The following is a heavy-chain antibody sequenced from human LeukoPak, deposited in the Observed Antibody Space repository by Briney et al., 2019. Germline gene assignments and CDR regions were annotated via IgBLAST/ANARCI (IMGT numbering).Heavy chain of an antibody. D-gene: IGHD6-19*01. J-gene: IGHJ4*02. CDR2: IYYSGST. CDR3: ARAHSIAVAADTLDY. CDR1: GGSISNYY. Sequence: PPETLSLTCTVSGGSISNYYWSWIRQPPGKGLEWIGYIYYSGSTNYNPSLKSRVTISVDTPKNQFSLKLSSVTAADTAVYYCARAHSIAVAADTLDYWGQGTLVTVSS. V-gene: IGHV4-59*01.